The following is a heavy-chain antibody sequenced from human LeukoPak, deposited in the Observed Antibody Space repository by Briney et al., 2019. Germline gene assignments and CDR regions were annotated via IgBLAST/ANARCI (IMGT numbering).Heavy chain of an antibody. J-gene: IGHJ4*02. D-gene: IGHD6-19*01. Sequence: SETLSLTCTVSGGSISSSSYYWGWIRQPPGKGLEWIGNIYYSGSTYYTPSLKSRVTISVDTSKNQFSLKLSSVTAADTAVYYCARQAYNSGWYRQFDYWGPGTLVTVSS. CDR3: ARQAYNSGWYRQFDY. V-gene: IGHV4-39*01. CDR1: GGSISSSSYY. CDR2: IYYSGST.